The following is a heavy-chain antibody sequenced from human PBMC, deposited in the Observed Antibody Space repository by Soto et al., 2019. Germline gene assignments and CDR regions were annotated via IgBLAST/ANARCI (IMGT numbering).Heavy chain of an antibody. J-gene: IGHJ4*02. V-gene: IGHV4-4*02. D-gene: IGHD4-17*01. CDR2: IYHSGDT. Sequence: QVQLEESGPGLVKPSGTLSLTCAVSGGSISSLYWWSWVRQSPGKGLESIGEIYHSGDTKYNPSLRSRVTISVDKSKNQFSLKLSSVTAADTAVYYCARQLYGDYHYFDYWGQGTLVTVSS. CDR3: ARQLYGDYHYFDY. CDR1: GGSISSLYW.